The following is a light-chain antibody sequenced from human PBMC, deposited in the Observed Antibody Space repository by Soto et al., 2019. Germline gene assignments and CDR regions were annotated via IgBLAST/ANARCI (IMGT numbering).Light chain of an antibody. J-gene: IGKJ1*01. V-gene: IGKV3-20*01. CDR1: QSVSSNN. CDR3: QQHGSGPWT. Sequence: EIVLTQSPDTLSLSPGERATLSCRASQSVSSNNLAWYQHKPGQPPRLLIYVASRRATGIPDRFSGSGSGSEFILTITRLEPEDFAVYYCQQHGSGPWTFGQGTKVEIK. CDR2: VAS.